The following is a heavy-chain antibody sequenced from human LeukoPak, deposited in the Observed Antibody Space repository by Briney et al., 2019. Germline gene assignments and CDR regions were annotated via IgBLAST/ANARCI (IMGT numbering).Heavy chain of an antibody. D-gene: IGHD4-17*01. Sequence: GGSLRLSCAASGFTFTTYAMSWVRQAPGKGLEWLSTISSSGVNTYYADSVKGWFTIYRDHSKTALYLQMNSLRAEDTALYYCPKDLMPDTVTTRGAFNSWGQGTLVTVSS. CDR3: PKDLMPDTVTTRGAFNS. CDR1: GFTFTTYA. V-gene: IGHV3-23*01. CDR2: ISSSGVNT. J-gene: IGHJ4*02.